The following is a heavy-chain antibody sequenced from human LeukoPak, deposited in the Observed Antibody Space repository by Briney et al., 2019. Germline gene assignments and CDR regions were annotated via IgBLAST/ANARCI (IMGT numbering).Heavy chain of an antibody. CDR3: ARDTGCSSTSCLYYYMDV. Sequence: ASVKVSCKASGYTFTGYYMHWVRQAPGQGLEWMGWINPNSGGTNYAQKFQGRVTLTRDTSISTAYMELSRLRSDDTAVYYCARDTGCSSTSCLYYYMDVWGKGTTVTVSS. CDR1: GYTFTGYY. CDR2: INPNSGGT. V-gene: IGHV1-2*02. D-gene: IGHD2-2*01. J-gene: IGHJ6*03.